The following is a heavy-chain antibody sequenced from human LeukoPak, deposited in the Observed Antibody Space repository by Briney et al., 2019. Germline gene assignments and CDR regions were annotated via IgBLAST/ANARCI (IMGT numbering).Heavy chain of an antibody. CDR1: GFTFSSYG. D-gene: IGHD3-10*01. V-gene: IGHV3-33*06. CDR3: AKDLRYPVYYFDY. CDR2: IWYDGSNK. J-gene: IGHJ4*02. Sequence: GRSLRLSCAASGFTFSSYGTHWVRQAPGKGLEWVAVIWYDGSNKYYADSVKGRFTISRDNSKNTLYLQMNSLRAEDTAVYYCAKDLRYPVYYFDYWGQGTLVTVSS.